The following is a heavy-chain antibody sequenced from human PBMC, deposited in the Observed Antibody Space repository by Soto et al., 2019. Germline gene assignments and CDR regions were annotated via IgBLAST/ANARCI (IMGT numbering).Heavy chain of an antibody. CDR2: IYTSGST. V-gene: IGHV4-4*07. CDR1: GGSISSYY. CDR3: ARDLSGSYYYYYGMDV. D-gene: IGHD1-26*01. Sequence: SETLSLTCTVSGGSISSYYWSWIRQPAGKGLEWIGRIYTSGSTNYNPSLKSRVTMSVDTSKNQISLKLSSVTAADTAVYYCARDLSGSYYYYYGMDVWGQGTTVTVSS. J-gene: IGHJ6*02.